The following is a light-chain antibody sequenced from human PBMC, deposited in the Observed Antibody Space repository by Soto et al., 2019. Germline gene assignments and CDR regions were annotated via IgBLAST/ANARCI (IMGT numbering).Light chain of an antibody. CDR1: QSISSW. CDR2: DAS. Sequence: DIQMTQSPSTLSASVGDRVTITCRASQSISSWLAWFQQKPGKAPKLLIYDASSLESGVPSRFSGSGSGTEFTLTISSLQPDDFATYYCQQYNSWFGQGTRWIS. CDR3: QQYNSW. J-gene: IGKJ1*01. V-gene: IGKV1-5*01.